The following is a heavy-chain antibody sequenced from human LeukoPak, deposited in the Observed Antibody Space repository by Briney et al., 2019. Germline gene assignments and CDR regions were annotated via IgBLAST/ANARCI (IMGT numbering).Heavy chain of an antibody. CDR3: ARVAVYDSSGYYDY. CDR1: GYTFTGYY. Sequence: ASVKVSCKASGYTFTGYYMHWVRQAPGQGLEWMGWINPNSGGTSYAQKFQGRVTMTRDTSISTAYMELSRLRSDDTAVDYCARVAVYDSSGYYDYWGQGTLVTVSS. D-gene: IGHD3-22*01. CDR2: INPNSGGT. J-gene: IGHJ4*02. V-gene: IGHV1-2*02.